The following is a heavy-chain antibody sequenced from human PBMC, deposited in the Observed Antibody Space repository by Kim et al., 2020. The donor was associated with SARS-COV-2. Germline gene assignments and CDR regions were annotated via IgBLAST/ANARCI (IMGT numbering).Heavy chain of an antibody. D-gene: IGHD1-26*01. J-gene: IGHJ6*02. Sequence: FTISRDNAKNSLYLQMNSLRAEDTAVYYCARDDRGSWWELTNYYNGMDVWGQGTTVTVSS. V-gene: IGHV3-48*03. CDR3: ARDDRGSWWELTNYYNGMDV.